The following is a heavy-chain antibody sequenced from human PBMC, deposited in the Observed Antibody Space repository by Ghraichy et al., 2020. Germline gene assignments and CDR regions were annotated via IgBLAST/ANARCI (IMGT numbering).Heavy chain of an antibody. Sequence: SETLSLTCTVSGGSISSGDYYWSWIRQPPGKGLEWIGYIYYSGSTYYNPSLKSRVTISVDTSKNQFSLKLSSVTAADTAVYYCARGRGRSWYVNNWFDPWGQGTLVTVSS. CDR3: ARGRGRSWYVNNWFDP. CDR1: GGSISSGDYY. J-gene: IGHJ5*02. V-gene: IGHV4-30-4*01. CDR2: IYYSGST. D-gene: IGHD6-13*01.